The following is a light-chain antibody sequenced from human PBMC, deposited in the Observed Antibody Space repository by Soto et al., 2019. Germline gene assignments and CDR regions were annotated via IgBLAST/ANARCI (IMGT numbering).Light chain of an antibody. Sequence: DIQMTQSPSSLSASVGDRVTITCRASQGISNNLAWYQQKPGKVPKLLIYAASTLQSGVPSRFSGSGSGTDFTLTISSLQPEDVATYYCQKYNSAPRATFGGGTKVEIK. CDR2: AAS. J-gene: IGKJ4*01. CDR3: QKYNSAPRAT. V-gene: IGKV1-27*01. CDR1: QGISNN.